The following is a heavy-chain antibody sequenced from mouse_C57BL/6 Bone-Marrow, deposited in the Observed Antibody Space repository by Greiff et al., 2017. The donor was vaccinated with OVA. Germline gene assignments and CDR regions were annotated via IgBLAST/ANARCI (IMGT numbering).Heavy chain of an antibody. CDR2: INPSSGYT. V-gene: IGHV1-4*01. CDR3: ATHYYSNYPFAY. Sequence: QVQLQQSGAELARPGASVKMSCKASGYTFTSYTMHWVKQRPGQGLEWIGYINPSSGYTKYNQKFKDKATLTADKSSSTAYMQLSSLTSEDSAVYYCATHYYSNYPFAYWGQGTRVTVSA. D-gene: IGHD2-5*01. CDR1: GYTFTSYT. J-gene: IGHJ3*01.